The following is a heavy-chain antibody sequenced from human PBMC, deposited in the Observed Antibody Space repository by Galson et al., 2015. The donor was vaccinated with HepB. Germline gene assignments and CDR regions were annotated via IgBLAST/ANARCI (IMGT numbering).Heavy chain of an antibody. CDR2: INPYTRST. CDR3: ARGALVVVVGASENNWFDP. D-gene: IGHD2-15*01. J-gene: IGHJ5*02. Sequence: SVKVSCKASGYTFSSYSITWVRQAPGLGLQWLGWINPYTRSTKYAQELQGRVTLTTDTSTNRGYMELRSLRSDDTAVYYCARGALVVVVGASENNWFDPWGQGTLVTVSS. V-gene: IGHV1-18*01. CDR1: GYTFSSYS.